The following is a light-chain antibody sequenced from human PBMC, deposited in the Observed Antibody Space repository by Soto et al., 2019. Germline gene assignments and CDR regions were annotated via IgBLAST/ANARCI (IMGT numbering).Light chain of an antibody. CDR3: QKYNSYLWT. J-gene: IGKJ1*01. CDR1: QSIVRW. V-gene: IGKV1-5*01. Sequence: DIQMTQSPSTLSASVGDRVSITCRASQSIVRWLAWYQQKPGRAPKLLIYDASILESGVPSRFSGRGSGTEFTLTISSLQPDDFATYYCQKYNSYLWTFGQGTK. CDR2: DAS.